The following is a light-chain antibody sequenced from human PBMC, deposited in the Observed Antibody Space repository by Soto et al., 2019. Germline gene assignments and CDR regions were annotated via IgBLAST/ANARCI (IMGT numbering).Light chain of an antibody. J-gene: IGKJ2*01. CDR1: QTISTY. V-gene: IGKV1-39*01. CDR3: QKSSSIPYT. CDR2: PAS. Sequence: DIQMTQSPSSLSASVGDRVTITCRASQTISTYLNWYQQNPGKAPKLLIYPASNLQNGVPSRFSGSGSGTDFTLTISSLQPEDFATYYCQKSSSIPYTFGQGTKLEIK.